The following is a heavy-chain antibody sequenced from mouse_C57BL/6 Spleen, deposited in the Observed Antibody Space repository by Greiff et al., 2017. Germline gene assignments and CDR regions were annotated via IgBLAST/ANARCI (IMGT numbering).Heavy chain of an antibody. Sequence: EVKLVESGEGLVKPGGSLKLSCAASGFTFSSYAMSWVRQTPEKRLEWVAYISSGGDYIYYADTVKGRFTISRDNARNTLYLQMSSLKSEDTAMYYCTRGRLWDYSNYDYFDYWGQGTTLTVSS. CDR1: GFTFSSYA. J-gene: IGHJ2*01. D-gene: IGHD2-5*01. CDR2: ISSGGDYI. CDR3: TRGRLWDYSNYDYFDY. V-gene: IGHV5-9-1*02.